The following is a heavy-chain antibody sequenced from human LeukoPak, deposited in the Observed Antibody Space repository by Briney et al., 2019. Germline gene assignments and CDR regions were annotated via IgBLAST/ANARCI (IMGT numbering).Heavy chain of an antibody. Sequence: WASVKVSCKASGYPFINYGINWVRQAPGQGLEWMGWISAYNGNTNYAQKLQGRVTMTTDTTTSTAYMELRSLRSDDTAVYYCARDEGAAAGTSFDYWGQGTLVTVSS. J-gene: IGHJ4*02. V-gene: IGHV1-18*01. CDR1: GYPFINYG. CDR3: ARDEGAAAGTSFDY. CDR2: ISAYNGNT. D-gene: IGHD6-13*01.